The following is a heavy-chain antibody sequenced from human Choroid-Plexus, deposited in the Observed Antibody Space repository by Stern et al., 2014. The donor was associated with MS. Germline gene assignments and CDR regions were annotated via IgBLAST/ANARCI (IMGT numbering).Heavy chain of an antibody. CDR1: GYIFTGYY. Sequence: VQLVESGAEVKKPGASVKVSCKTSGYIFTGYYIHWVRQAPGQGLEWMEWINPNTGGTKYAQKFQGRVTISRDTSISTAYVELSSLTSDDTAVYYCARDQRGITIFGVVTDYYYLGMDVWGQGTTVTVSS. D-gene: IGHD3-3*01. CDR3: ARDQRGITIFGVVTDYYYLGMDV. CDR2: INPNTGGT. V-gene: IGHV1-2*02. J-gene: IGHJ6*02.